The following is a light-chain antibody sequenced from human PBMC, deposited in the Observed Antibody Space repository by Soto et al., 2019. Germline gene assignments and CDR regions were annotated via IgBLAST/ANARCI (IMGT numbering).Light chain of an antibody. CDR1: QSVSSY. Sequence: EIVLTQSPATQSLSPGERATLSCRASQSVSSYLAWYQQRPGQAPRLLIYDASNRATGVPARFSGSGSGTDFTLAISSLEPEDCAVYYCQQRANWPLTFGGGTKLEIK. V-gene: IGKV3-11*01. J-gene: IGKJ4*01. CDR2: DAS. CDR3: QQRANWPLT.